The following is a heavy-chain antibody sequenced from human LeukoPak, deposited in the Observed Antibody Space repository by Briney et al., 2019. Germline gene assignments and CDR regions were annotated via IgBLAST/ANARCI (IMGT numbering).Heavy chain of an antibody. CDR3: ASGPSIAARLVYYFDS. Sequence: GGSLRLSCAASGFTFSSYWMSWVRQAPGKGLEWVANIKQDGSEKYYVDPVKGRFTISRDNAKNSLYLQMNSLRAEDTAVYYCASGPSIAARLVYYFDSWGQGTLVTVSS. J-gene: IGHJ4*02. CDR1: GFTFSSYW. D-gene: IGHD6-6*01. CDR2: IKQDGSEK. V-gene: IGHV3-7*01.